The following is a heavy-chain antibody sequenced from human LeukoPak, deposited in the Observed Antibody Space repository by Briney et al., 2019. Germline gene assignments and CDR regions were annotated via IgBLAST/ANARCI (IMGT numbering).Heavy chain of an antibody. D-gene: IGHD5-18*01. V-gene: IGHV4-34*01. CDR1: GGSFSGYY. Sequence: PSETLSLTCAVYGGSFSGYYWSWIRQPPGKGLEWIGEINHSGSTNYNPSLKSRVTISVDTSKNQFPLKLSSVTAADTAVYYCARGGVDTAMGAKNWFDPWGQGTLVTVSS. CDR3: ARGGVDTAMGAKNWFDP. J-gene: IGHJ5*02. CDR2: INHSGST.